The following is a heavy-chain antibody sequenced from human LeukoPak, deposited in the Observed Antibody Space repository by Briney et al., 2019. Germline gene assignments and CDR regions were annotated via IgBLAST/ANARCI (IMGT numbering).Heavy chain of an antibody. CDR2: INPNSGGT. CDR1: GYTFTGYY. V-gene: IGHV1-2*02. D-gene: IGHD3-22*01. Sequence: GASVKVSCKASGYTFTGYYMHWVRQAPGQGLEWMGWINPNSGGTNYAQKFQGRVTMTRDTSISTAYMELSRLRSDDTAVYYCARGSPKQYYDSSGYPRGYMDVWGKGTTVTISS. CDR3: ARGSPKQYYDSSGYPRGYMDV. J-gene: IGHJ6*03.